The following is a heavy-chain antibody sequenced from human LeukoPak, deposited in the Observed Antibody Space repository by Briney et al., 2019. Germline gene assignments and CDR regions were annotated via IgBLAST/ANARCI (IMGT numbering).Heavy chain of an antibody. J-gene: IGHJ4*02. D-gene: IGHD3-22*01. CDR1: GYTFTNYT. CDR3: TRGRDTTGYFVY. V-gene: IGHV7-4-1*02. Sequence: ASVNVSCKASGYTFTNYTINWVRLVPGQGLEWTGWIDTNTGNPTYAQGFTGRFVFSLDTSVTTSYLQISSLTAEDTAVYYCTRGRDTTGYFVYWGQGTLVTVSS. CDR2: IDTNTGNP.